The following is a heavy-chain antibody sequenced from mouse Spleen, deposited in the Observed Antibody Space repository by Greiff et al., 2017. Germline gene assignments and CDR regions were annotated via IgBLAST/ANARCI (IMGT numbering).Heavy chain of an antibody. CDR1: GFTFSAYG. V-gene: IGHV5-17*01. Sequence: EVKVVESGGGLVKPGGSLKLSCAASGFTFSAYGMHWVRQAPEKGLEWVAYISSGSSTIYYADTVKGRFTISRDNAKNTLFLQMTSLRSEDTAMYYCARERYYFDDWGQGTTLTVSS. CDR2: ISSGSSTI. J-gene: IGHJ2*01. CDR3: ARERYYFDD.